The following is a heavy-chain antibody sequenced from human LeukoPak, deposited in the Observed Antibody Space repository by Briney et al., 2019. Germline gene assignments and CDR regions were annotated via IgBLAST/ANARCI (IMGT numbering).Heavy chain of an antibody. J-gene: IGHJ5*02. CDR2: INHSGST. CDR3: ARGIAARRGRFDP. D-gene: IGHD6-6*01. V-gene: IGHV4-34*01. Sequence: PSETLSLTCAVYGGSFSGYYWSWIRQAPGKGLELIGEINHSGSTNYNPSLKSRVTISVDTSKSQFSLKLSSVTAADTAVYYCARGIAARRGRFDPWGQGTLVTVSS. CDR1: GGSFSGYY.